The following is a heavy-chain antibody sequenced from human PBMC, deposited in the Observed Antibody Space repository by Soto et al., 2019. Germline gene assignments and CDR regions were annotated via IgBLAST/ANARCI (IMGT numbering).Heavy chain of an antibody. J-gene: IGHJ6*02. CDR3: ARDRDYYGFSMDV. CDR1: GYTFTSYA. V-gene: IGHV1-3*01. CDR2: INAGNGNT. Sequence: ASVKASCKASGYTFTSYAMHWLRQAPGQRLEWMGWINAGNGNTKYSQKFQGRVTITRDTSASTAYMELSSLRSEDTAVYYCARDRDYYGFSMDVWGQGTTVTVSS. D-gene: IGHD3-10*01.